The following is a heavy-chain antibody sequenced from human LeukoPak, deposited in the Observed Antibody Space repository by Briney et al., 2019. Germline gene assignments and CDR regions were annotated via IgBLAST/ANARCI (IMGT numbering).Heavy chain of an antibody. CDR1: GDSISRSRHF. J-gene: IGHJ2*01. V-gene: IGHV4-39*07. CDR3: ARYRRGMVVVPAADWYFDL. D-gene: IGHD2-2*01. Sequence: PSETLSLTCNVSGDSISRSRHFWAWIRQSPGRGLEWIGYIYNSGSTYYNPSLKSRVTISVDKSKKQFSLKLSSMTAADTAMYYCARYRRGMVVVPAADWYFDLWGRGTLVTVSS. CDR2: IYNSGST.